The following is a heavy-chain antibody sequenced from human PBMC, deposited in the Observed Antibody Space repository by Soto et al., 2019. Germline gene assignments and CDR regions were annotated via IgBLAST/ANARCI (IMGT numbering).Heavy chain of an antibody. J-gene: IGHJ4*02. CDR2: IYYSGST. CDR1: GGNIRTYY. D-gene: IGHD6-13*01. CDR3: ARHFIAAPGSFDY. V-gene: IGHV4-59*08. Sequence: SETQSVTLIVPGGNIRTYYGSCIRQPPGNGLEWIGYIYYSGSTNYNPSLKSRVTISVVSSNNQFSLKLSSVTAADTAVYYCARHFIAAPGSFDYWGQGTRVTVSS.